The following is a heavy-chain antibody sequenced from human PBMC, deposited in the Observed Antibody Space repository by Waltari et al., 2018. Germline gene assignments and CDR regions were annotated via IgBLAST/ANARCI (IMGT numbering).Heavy chain of an antibody. D-gene: IGHD3-3*01. V-gene: IGHV1-2*02. J-gene: IGHJ6*02. CDR1: GYTFSGYY. Sequence: QVQLVQSGAEVKKPGASVKVSCKTSGYTFSGYYVHWVRQGPGRGLEWMGWINPNSGETKYAQNFQARVTLTKDTSISTVYMELRRLRSDDTAVYYCARSRITIFGVRTEGMDVWGQGTTVTVSS. CDR3: ARSRITIFGVRTEGMDV. CDR2: INPNSGET.